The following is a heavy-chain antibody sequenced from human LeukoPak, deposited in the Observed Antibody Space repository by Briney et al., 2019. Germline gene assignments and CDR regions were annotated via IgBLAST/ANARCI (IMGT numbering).Heavy chain of an antibody. CDR1: GGTFSSYA. J-gene: IGHJ3*02. CDR2: IIPIFGTA. D-gene: IGHD3-3*01. V-gene: IGHV1-69*13. Sequence: ASVKVSCKASGGTFSSYAFSWVRQAPGQGLEWMGGIIPIFGTANYAQKFQGRVTITADQSTSTAYMELSSLRSEDTAVYYCARGRDPSYYDFWSGYYRVNSMYAFDIWGQGTMVTVSS. CDR3: ARGRDPSYYDFWSGYYRVNSMYAFDI.